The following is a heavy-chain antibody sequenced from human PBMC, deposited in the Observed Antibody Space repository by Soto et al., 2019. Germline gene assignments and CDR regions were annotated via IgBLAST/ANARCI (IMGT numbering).Heavy chain of an antibody. CDR2: ISGSGGST. D-gene: IGHD1-26*01. CDR3: ARSLSVGATTPFDY. Sequence: EVQLLESGGGLVQPGGSLRLSCAASGFTFSSYGMSRVRQAPGKGLEWVSAISGSGGSTYYADSVKGRFTISRDNSKNTLSVQMNRLRAEDTAVYYCARSLSVGATTPFDYWGQGTLVTVSS. V-gene: IGHV3-23*01. J-gene: IGHJ4*02. CDR1: GFTFSSYG.